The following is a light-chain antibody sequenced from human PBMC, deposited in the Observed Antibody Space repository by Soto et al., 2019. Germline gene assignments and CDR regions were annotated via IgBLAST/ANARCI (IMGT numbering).Light chain of an antibody. CDR1: SSDVGGYNY. CDR2: DVS. CDR3: SSYTSSSTL. Sequence: QSALTQPASVSGSPGQSITISCTGTSSDVGGYNYVSWYQQHPGKAPKLMIYDVSNRPSGVSNRFSGSKSGNTASLTISGLQAGDEADYYCSSYTSSSTLFGGGTKVTVL. J-gene: IGLJ3*02. V-gene: IGLV2-14*01.